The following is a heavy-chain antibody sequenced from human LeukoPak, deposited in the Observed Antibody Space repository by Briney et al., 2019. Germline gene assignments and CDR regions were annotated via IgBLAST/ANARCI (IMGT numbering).Heavy chain of an antibody. CDR1: GYSFHNYW. D-gene: IGHD6-13*01. V-gene: IGHV5-51*01. J-gene: IGHJ4*02. CDR3: ARQGSTWYSSDY. CDR2: VHPGDSDT. Sequence: GVSLHISCQGSGYSFHNYWFGWVRQMPGKGLEWMGIVHPGDSDTRYSPSFQGQVTISAYRSISTAYLQWSSLKASDTAMYYCARQGSTWYSSDYWGQGALVTVSS.